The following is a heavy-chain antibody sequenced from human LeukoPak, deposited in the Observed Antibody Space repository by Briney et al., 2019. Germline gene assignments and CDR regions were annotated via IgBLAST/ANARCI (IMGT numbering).Heavy chain of an antibody. CDR3: AWMRPYNWFDP. J-gene: IGHJ5*02. V-gene: IGHV3-53*01. CDR1: GFTVSSNY. Sequence: GGSLRLSCAASGFTVSSNYMSWVRQAPGKGLEWVSVIYSGGSTYYADSVKGRFTISRDNSKNTLYLRMNSLRAEDTAVYYCAWMRPYNWFDPWGQGTLVTVSS. CDR2: IYSGGST. D-gene: IGHD2-2*03.